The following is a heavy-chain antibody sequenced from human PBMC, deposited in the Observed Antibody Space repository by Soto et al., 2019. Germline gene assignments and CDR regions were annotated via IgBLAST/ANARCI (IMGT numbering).Heavy chain of an antibody. Sequence: QVQLVQSGAEVKKPGASVKVSCKASGYTFTSYGISWVRQAPGQWLEWMGWISAYNGNTNYAQKLQGRVTMTTDTSTSRAYMELRSLRSDDTAVYYCARAYPLSGYDTSFDPYWGQGTLVTVSS. CDR2: ISAYNGNT. CDR1: GYTFTSYG. V-gene: IGHV1-18*01. D-gene: IGHD5-12*01. CDR3: ARAYPLSGYDTSFDPY. J-gene: IGHJ4*02.